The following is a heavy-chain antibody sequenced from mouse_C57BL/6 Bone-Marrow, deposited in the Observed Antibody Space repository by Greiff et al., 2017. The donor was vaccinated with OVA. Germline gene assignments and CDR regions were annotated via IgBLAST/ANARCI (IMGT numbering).Heavy chain of an antibody. CDR3: ARQYYGNFLFAY. V-gene: IGHV5-9*01. CDR2: ISGGGGNT. Sequence: DVMLVESGGGLVKPGGSLKLSCAASGFTFSSYTMSWVRQTPEKRLEWVATISGGGGNTYYPDSVKGRFTISRDNAKNTLYLQMSSLRTEDTALYNCARQYYGNFLFAYWGQGTLVTVSA. D-gene: IGHD2-1*01. CDR1: GFTFSSYT. J-gene: IGHJ3*01.